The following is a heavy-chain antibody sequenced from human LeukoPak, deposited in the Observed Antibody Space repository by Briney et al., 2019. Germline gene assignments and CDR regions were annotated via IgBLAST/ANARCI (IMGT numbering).Heavy chain of an antibody. V-gene: IGHV6-1*01. CDR2: TYYRSKWYH. D-gene: IGHD5-24*01. CDR1: GDSVSSNTAA. J-gene: IGHJ4*02. CDR3: IRDREDGFNLDY. Sequence: SQTPSLTCAITGDSVSSNTAAWNRIRQSPSRGLEWLGRTYYRSKWYHDYAVSVKSRITINADTSKNQFSLQLNSVTPEDTAVYYCIRDREDGFNLDYWGRGTLVTVSS.